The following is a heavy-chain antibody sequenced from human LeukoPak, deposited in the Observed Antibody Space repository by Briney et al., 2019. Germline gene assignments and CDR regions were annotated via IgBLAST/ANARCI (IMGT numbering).Heavy chain of an antibody. V-gene: IGHV4-34*01. D-gene: IGHD3-10*01. CDR3: ARGKGARTMVRGVIPKIKPRIFDY. CDR1: GGSFSGHY. Sequence: SETLSLTCAVYGGSFSGHYWTWIRQPPGKGLEWIGEINHSGSTNYNPSLKSRVTISVDTSKNQFSLKVSSVTAADTAVYYCARGKGARTMVRGVIPKIKPRIFDYWGQGTLVTVSS. CDR2: INHSGST. J-gene: IGHJ4*02.